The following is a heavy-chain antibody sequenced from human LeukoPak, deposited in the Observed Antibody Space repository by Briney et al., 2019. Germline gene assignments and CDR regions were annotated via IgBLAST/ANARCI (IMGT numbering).Heavy chain of an antibody. CDR3: ARVRVILTTMASFSY. Sequence: PGGSLRLSCAASGFTFSSYAMHWVRQAPGKGLEWVSSISWNSGSIGYADSVKGRFTISRDNSENTLYLQLNSLRPEDTAVYYCARVRVILTTMASFSYWGLGTLVTVSS. J-gene: IGHJ4*02. CDR2: ISWNSGSI. CDR1: GFTFSSYA. V-gene: IGHV3-9*01. D-gene: IGHD3-9*01.